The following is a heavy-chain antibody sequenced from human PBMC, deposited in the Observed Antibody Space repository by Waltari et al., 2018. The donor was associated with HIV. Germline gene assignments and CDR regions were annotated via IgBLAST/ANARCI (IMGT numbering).Heavy chain of an antibody. CDR2: IWYDGSNK. D-gene: IGHD3-22*01. CDR1: VFPFSSYG. V-gene: IGHV3-30*18. CDR3: AKGDSSGYYIQH. J-gene: IGHJ1*01. Sequence: QVQLVESGGGVVQPGRSLRLSCGAAVFPFSSYGMVWVCQAPGKGLEWVAVIWYDGSNKYYADSVKGRFTISRDNSKNTLYLQMNSLRAEDTAMYYCAKGDSSGYYIQHWGQGTLVTVSS.